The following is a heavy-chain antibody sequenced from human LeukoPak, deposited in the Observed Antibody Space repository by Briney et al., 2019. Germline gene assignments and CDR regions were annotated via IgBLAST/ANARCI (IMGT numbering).Heavy chain of an antibody. Sequence: GGSLRLSCAASGFTFRSYGMHWVRQAPGKGLEWVAVIWYDGSNKYYADSVKGRFTISRDNAKNSLYLQMNSLRAEDTAVYYCARLGGYSGYGNWFDPWGQGTLVTVSS. CDR2: IWYDGSNK. D-gene: IGHD5-12*01. CDR1: GFTFRSYG. CDR3: ARLGGYSGYGNWFDP. V-gene: IGHV3-33*01. J-gene: IGHJ5*02.